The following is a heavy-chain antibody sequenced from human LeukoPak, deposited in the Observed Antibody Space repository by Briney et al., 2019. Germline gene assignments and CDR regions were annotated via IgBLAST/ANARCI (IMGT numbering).Heavy chain of an antibody. V-gene: IGHV3-30*04. CDR1: GFTLSNYA. CDR2: ISYDGSNK. Sequence: GGSLRLSCAASGFTLSNYAMHWVRQAPGKGLEWVAVISYDGSNKYYADSVKGRFTISRDNSKNTLYLQMNSLRAEDTAVYYCAKANFDYWGQGTLVTVSS. CDR3: AKANFDY. J-gene: IGHJ4*02.